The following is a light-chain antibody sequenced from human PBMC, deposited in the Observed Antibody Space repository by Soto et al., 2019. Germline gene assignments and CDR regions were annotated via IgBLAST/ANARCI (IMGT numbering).Light chain of an antibody. V-gene: IGKV1-39*01. Sequence: DIQMTQSPSSLSASVGDRVTITCRASQSISSYLNWYQHKPVKAPTVLIYAASSLQSGVSSRFSGSGSGTVFTLTISSLQPEDFATYYCQQSYAIPTFGPGTKVDIK. CDR3: QQSYAIPT. J-gene: IGKJ3*01. CDR2: AAS. CDR1: QSISSY.